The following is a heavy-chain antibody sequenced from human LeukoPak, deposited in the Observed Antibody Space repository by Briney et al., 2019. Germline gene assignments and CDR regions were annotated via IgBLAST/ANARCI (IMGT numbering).Heavy chain of an antibody. D-gene: IGHD3-10*01. J-gene: IGHJ4*02. CDR3: AKDSDLSKVLLWFGEQPTTGPESAFDY. V-gene: IGHV3-23*01. CDR2: ISGSGGST. CDR1: GFTFSSYA. Sequence: GGSLRLSCAASGFTFSSYAMSWVRQAPGKGLEWVSAISGSGGSTYYADSVKGRFTISRDNSKNTLYLQMNSLRAEDTAVYYCAKDSDLSKVLLWFGEQPTTGPESAFDYWGQGTLVIVSS.